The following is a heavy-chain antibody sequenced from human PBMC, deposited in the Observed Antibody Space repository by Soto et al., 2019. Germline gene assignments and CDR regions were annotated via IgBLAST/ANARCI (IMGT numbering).Heavy chain of an antibody. D-gene: IGHD6-19*01. CDR3: ARPYSSGWYVAFDI. CDR1: GYSFTRYW. Sequence: PGESLKISCKGSGYSFTRYWIGWARQMPGKGLEWMGIIYPGDSDTRYSPSFQGQVTISADKSISTAYLQWSSLQASDTAIYYCARPYSSGWYVAFDIWGQGTMVTVSS. J-gene: IGHJ3*02. CDR2: IYPGDSDT. V-gene: IGHV5-51*01.